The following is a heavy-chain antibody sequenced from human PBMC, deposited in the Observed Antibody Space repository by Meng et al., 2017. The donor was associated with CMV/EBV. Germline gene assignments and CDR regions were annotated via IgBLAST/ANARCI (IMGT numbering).Heavy chain of an antibody. Sequence: GRSLRLSCAASGFTFNTYSMNWVRQAPGKGLEWVATISTASAYIYYADSLEGRFTISRDNANNSVYLQMNSLRAEDTALYYCTRTRVPAAITEGGFDPWGHGTLVTVSS. D-gene: IGHD2-2*02. J-gene: IGHJ5*02. V-gene: IGHV3-21*01. CDR1: GFTFNTYS. CDR2: ISTASAYI. CDR3: TRTRVPAAITEGGFDP.